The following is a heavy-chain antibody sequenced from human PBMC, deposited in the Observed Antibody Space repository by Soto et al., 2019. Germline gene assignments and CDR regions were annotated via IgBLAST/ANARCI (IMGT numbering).Heavy chain of an antibody. D-gene: IGHD6-6*01. CDR3: TRDRSSNLNQLVMPSDYYYGMDV. J-gene: IGHJ6*02. Sequence: GGSLRLSCTASGFTFGDYAMSWFRQAPGKGLEWVGFIRSKAYGGTTEYAASVKGRFTISRDDSKSIAYLQMNSLKTEDTAVYYCTRDRSSNLNQLVMPSDYYYGMDVWGQGTTVTVSS. CDR2: IRSKAYGGTT. V-gene: IGHV3-49*03. CDR1: GFTFGDYA.